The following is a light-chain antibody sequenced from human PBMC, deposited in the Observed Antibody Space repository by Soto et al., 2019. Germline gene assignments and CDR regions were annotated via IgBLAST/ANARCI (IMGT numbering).Light chain of an antibody. CDR1: QSISSS. V-gene: IGKV1-39*01. CDR2: AAS. J-gene: IGKJ2*01. CDR3: QQSYNTPYT. Sequence: QMTQSPTSLSASVGDRVTITCRARQSISSSLNWYQQKPGKAPKLLIHAASSLQTGVPSRFSGSGSGTDFALTISSLQPEDFATYYCQQSYNTPYTFGQGTKVDIK.